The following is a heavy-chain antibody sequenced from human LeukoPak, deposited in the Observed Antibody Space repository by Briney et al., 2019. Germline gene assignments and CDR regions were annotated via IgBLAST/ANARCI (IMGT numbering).Heavy chain of an antibody. D-gene: IGHD5-12*01. V-gene: IGHV3-11*04. CDR2: ISSSGSTI. J-gene: IGHJ6*03. Sequence: GGSLRLSCAASGFTFSNAWMSWVRQAPGKGLEWVSYISSSGSTIYYADSVKGRFTISRDNAKNSLYLQMNSLRAEDTAVYYCAITAYSGYDYNSMDVWGKGTTVTVSS. CDR3: AITAYSGYDYNSMDV. CDR1: GFTFSNAW.